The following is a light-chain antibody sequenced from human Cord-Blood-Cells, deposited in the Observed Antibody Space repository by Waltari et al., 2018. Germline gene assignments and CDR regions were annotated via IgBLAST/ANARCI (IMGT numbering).Light chain of an antibody. CDR1: SSDVGGYNY. Sequence: QSALTQPASVSGSPGQSITIPCTGTSSDVGGYNYVSWYQQHPGKAPKLMIYDVSTRPSGVSHRFSGSKSGNTASLTISGLQAEDEADYYCSSYTSSSTLVFGTGTKVTVL. CDR3: SSYTSSSTLV. CDR2: DVS. J-gene: IGLJ1*01. V-gene: IGLV2-14*03.